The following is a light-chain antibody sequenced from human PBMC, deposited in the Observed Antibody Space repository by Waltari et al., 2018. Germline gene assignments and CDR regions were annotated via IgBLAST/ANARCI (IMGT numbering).Light chain of an antibody. CDR3: ATWDDSLNGWV. CDR1: STTITNY. J-gene: IGLJ3*02. V-gene: IGLV1-47*01. Sequence: QSVLTQPPSASGAPGQEVSISCSGGSTTITNYVFWYQPFPGTAPKLIVYKNYDRPSRVPHRFSASKSGTSASLAISGLRSDDEADYYCATWDDSLNGWVFGGGTKLTVL. CDR2: KNY.